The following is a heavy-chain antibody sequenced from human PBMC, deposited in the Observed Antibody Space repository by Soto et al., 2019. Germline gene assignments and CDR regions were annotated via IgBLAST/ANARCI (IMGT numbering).Heavy chain of an antibody. CDR3: ARILTLPHHYYGSGSYYGMDV. CDR2: IDWDDDQ. J-gene: IGHJ6*02. V-gene: IGHV2-70*01. Sequence: SGPTLVNPTQTLTLTCTFSGFSLSASAMCVSWIRQPPGKALEWLALIDWDDDQYYTTSLKTRLTISKDTSKNQVVLTMTNMDPVDTATYYCARILTLPHHYYGSGSYYGMDVWGQGTTVTVSS. D-gene: IGHD3-10*01. CDR1: GFSLSASAMC.